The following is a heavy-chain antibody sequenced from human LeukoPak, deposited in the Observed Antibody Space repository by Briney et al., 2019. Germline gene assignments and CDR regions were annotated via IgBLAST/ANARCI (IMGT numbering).Heavy chain of an antibody. CDR2: INHSGST. V-gene: IGHV4-34*01. CDR3: ARVTPYSELVPEPTYYFDY. D-gene: IGHD6-13*01. CDR1: GGSFSGCY. J-gene: IGHJ4*02. Sequence: SETLSLTCAVYGGSFSGCYWSWIRQPPGKGLEWIGEINHSGSTNYNPSLKSRVTISVDTSKNQFSLKLSSVTAADTAVYYCARVTPYSELVPEPTYYFDYWGQGTLVTVSS.